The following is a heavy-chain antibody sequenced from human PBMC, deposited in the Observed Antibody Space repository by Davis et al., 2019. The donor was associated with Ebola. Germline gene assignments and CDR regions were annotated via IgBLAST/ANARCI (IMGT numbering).Heavy chain of an antibody. Sequence: ASVKVSCKASGYTFTSYGISWVRQAPGQGLEWMGWISAYNGNTNYAQKLQGRVTMTTDTSTSTAYMELRSLRSDDTAVYYCARERGVGDHDYYYGMDVWGQGTTVTVSS. V-gene: IGHV1-18*04. D-gene: IGHD3-16*01. CDR2: ISAYNGNT. CDR1: GYTFTSYG. CDR3: ARERGVGDHDYYYGMDV. J-gene: IGHJ6*02.